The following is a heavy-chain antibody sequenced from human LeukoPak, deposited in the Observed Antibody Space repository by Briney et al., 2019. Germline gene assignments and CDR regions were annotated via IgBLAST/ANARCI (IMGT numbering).Heavy chain of an antibody. V-gene: IGHV4-38-2*02. D-gene: IGHD1-1*01. CDR1: GYSISTGYY. CDR2: FYHSGST. CDR3: ATDWKSDAFDI. J-gene: IGHJ3*02. Sequence: SETLSLTCTVSGYSISTGYYWDWIRQPPGKGLEWIGTFYHSGSTNYNPSLKSRVTISVDKSKNQFSLKLSSVTAADTAVYYCATDWKSDAFDIWGQGTMVTVSS.